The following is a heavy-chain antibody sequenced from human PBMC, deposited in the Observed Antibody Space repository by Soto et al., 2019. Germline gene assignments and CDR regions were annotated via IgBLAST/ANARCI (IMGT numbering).Heavy chain of an antibody. D-gene: IGHD2-21*01. CDR3: ARDVPFRY. Sequence: ETLSLTCPVSGVSVSSYYWSWIRQPPGKGLEWIGYIYYSGSTNYNPSLKSRVTISVDTSKNQFSLKLSSVTAADTAVYYCARDVPFRYWGQGTLVTVYS. CDR2: IYYSGST. J-gene: IGHJ4*02. V-gene: IGHV4-59*02. CDR1: GVSVSSYY.